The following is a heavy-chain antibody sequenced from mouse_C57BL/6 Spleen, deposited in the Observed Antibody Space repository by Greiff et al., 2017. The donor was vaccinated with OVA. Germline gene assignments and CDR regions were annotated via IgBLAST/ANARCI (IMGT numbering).Heavy chain of an antibody. V-gene: IGHV2-6*02. Sequence: VQRVESGPGLVAPSQSLSITCTVSGFSFTSYGVHWVRQSPGKGLEWLVVIWSDGSTTYNSALKSSLSISKDHSKRQVFLKMNSPQTDDTAMYYCARNGDSNYEAGAMDYWGQGTSVTVSS. CDR2: IWSDGST. CDR1: GFSFTSYG. J-gene: IGHJ4*01. CDR3: ARNGDSNYEAGAMDY. D-gene: IGHD2-5*01.